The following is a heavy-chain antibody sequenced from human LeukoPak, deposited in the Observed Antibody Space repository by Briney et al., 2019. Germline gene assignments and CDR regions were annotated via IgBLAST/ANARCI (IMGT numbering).Heavy chain of an antibody. CDR1: GGSISSYY. J-gene: IGHJ4*02. D-gene: IGHD3-10*01. CDR3: ARGIRITMVRGVIYDY. V-gene: IGHV4-4*07. CDR2: IYTSGST. Sequence: KPSETLSLTCTVSGGSISSYYWSWIRQPAGKGLEWIGRIYTSGSTNYNPSLKSRVTMSVDTSKNQLSLKLSSVTAADTAVYYCARGIRITMVRGVIYDYWGQGTLVTVSS.